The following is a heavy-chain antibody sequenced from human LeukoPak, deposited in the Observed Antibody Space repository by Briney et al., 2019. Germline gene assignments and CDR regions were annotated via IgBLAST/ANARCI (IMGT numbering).Heavy chain of an antibody. V-gene: IGHV1-46*01. Sequence: GASVKVSCKASGYTFTSYYMHWARQAPGQGLEWMGKINPSGGSTSYTQKFQGRVTMTRDTSTSTVYMELSSLRYEDTAVYYCARSDQFDYWGQGTLVTVSS. CDR1: GYTFTSYY. CDR2: INPSGGST. CDR3: ARSDQFDY. J-gene: IGHJ4*02. D-gene: IGHD2-2*01.